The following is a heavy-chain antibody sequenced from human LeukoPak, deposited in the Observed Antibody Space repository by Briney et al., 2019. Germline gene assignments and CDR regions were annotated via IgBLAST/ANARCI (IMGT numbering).Heavy chain of an antibody. CDR3: ARENYDSSGYPNDAFDI. Sequence: QSGGSLRLSCAASGFTVSSNYMSWVRQAPGKGLEWVSVIYSGGSTYYADSVKGRFTISRHNSKNTLYLQMNSLRAEDTAVYYCARENYDSSGYPNDAFDIWGQGTMVTVSS. V-gene: IGHV3-53*04. CDR2: IYSGGST. CDR1: GFTVSSNY. D-gene: IGHD3-22*01. J-gene: IGHJ3*02.